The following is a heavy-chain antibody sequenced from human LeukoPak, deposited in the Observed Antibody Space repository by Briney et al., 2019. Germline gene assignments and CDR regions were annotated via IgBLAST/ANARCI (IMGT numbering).Heavy chain of an antibody. CDR2: ISGSGGST. D-gene: IGHD3-10*01. Sequence: PGGSLRLSCAASGFTFSSYAMSWARQAPGKGLEWVSAISGSGGSTYYADSVKGRFTISRDNSKNTLYLQMNSLRAEDTAVYYCAKSFRGGYYYYYGMDVWGQGTTVTVSS. J-gene: IGHJ6*02. CDR3: AKSFRGGYYYYYGMDV. CDR1: GFTFSSYA. V-gene: IGHV3-23*01.